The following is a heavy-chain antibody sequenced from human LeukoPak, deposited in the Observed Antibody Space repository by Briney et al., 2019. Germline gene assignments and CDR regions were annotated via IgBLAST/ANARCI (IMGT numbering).Heavy chain of an antibody. Sequence: PSETLSLTCTVSGGSISSSSYSWGWIRQPPGKGLEWIGSIYYSGNTYYNPSLKSRVTISVDTSKNQFSLKLSSVTAADTAVYYCARHTIVATGYFDYWGQGTLVTVSS. D-gene: IGHD5-12*01. CDR3: ARHTIVATGYFDY. J-gene: IGHJ4*02. CDR1: GGSISSSSYS. CDR2: IYYSGNT. V-gene: IGHV4-39*01.